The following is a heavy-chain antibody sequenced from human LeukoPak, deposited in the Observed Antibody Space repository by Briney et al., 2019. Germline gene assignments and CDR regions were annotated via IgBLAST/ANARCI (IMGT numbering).Heavy chain of an antibody. J-gene: IGHJ4*02. Sequence: GGSLRLSCAASGFTFSNAWMSWVRQAPGKGLEWVGRIKSKTDGGTTDYAAPVKGRFTISRDDSKNTLYLQMNSLITEDTSVYYCTTAYYVWGSYRRDYWGQGTPLTVSS. CDR3: TTAYYVWGSYRRDY. CDR2: IKSKTDGGTT. D-gene: IGHD3-16*02. V-gene: IGHV3-15*01. CDR1: GFTFSNAW.